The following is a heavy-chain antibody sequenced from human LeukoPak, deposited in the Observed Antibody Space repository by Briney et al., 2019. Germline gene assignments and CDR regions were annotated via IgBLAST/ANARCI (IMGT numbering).Heavy chain of an antibody. CDR2: INHGGST. Sequence: SETLSLTCAVYGGSFSGYYWSWIRQPPGKGLEWIGEINHGGSTNYNPSLKSRVTISVDTSKNQFSLKLSSVTAADTAVYYCARGPYYYGSGSYRILYYFDYWGQGTLVTVSS. D-gene: IGHD3-10*01. J-gene: IGHJ4*02. CDR1: GGSFSGYY. V-gene: IGHV4-34*01. CDR3: ARGPYYYGSGSYRILYYFDY.